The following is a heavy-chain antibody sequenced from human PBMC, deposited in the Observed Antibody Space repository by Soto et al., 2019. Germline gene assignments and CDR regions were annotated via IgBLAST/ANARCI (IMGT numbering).Heavy chain of an antibody. V-gene: IGHV1-8*02. Sequence: GASVKVSCKASGYTFTSYGITWVRQAPGQGLEWMGRIIPILGIANYAQKFQGRVTMTRNTSISTAYMELSSLRSEDTAVYYCARGGVFFFAAPTNPFDYWGQGTLVTVSS. J-gene: IGHJ4*02. CDR1: GYTFTSYG. CDR3: ARGGVFFFAAPTNPFDY. CDR2: IIPILGIA. D-gene: IGHD3-10*01.